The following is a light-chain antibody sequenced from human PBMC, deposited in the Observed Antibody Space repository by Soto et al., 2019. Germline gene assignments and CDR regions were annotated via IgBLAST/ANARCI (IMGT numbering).Light chain of an antibody. CDR1: QNVISDY. V-gene: IGKV3-20*01. CDR3: QQYGSSPLAT. CDR2: GAS. Sequence: EIVLTQTPGTLSLSLGERATLSCRASQNVISDYLAWYQQRPCQAPRLLIYGASSRATGIPDRFSGSGSGTDFTLTISRLEPEDFAVYYCQQYGSSPLATFGQGTKLEIK. J-gene: IGKJ2*01.